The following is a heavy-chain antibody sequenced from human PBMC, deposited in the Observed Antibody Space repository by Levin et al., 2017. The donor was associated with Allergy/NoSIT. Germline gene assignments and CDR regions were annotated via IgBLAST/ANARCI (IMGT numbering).Heavy chain of an antibody. D-gene: IGHD6-19*01. Sequence: GGSLRLSCAASGFTFSSYAMSWVRQAPGKGLEWVSAISGSGGSTYYADSVKGRFTISRDNSKNTLYLQMNSLRAEDTAVYYCAKSRVAVAGPPADAFDIWGQGTMVTVSS. CDR1: GFTFSSYA. V-gene: IGHV3-23*01. J-gene: IGHJ3*02. CDR2: ISGSGGST. CDR3: AKSRVAVAGPPADAFDI.